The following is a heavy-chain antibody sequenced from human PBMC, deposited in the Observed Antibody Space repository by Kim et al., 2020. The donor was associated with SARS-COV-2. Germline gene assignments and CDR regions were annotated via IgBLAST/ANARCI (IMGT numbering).Heavy chain of an antibody. CDR1: GFTFSSYA. V-gene: IGHV3-30*01. CDR2: LSSFCSPP. CDR3: ARDRGYCSSTSCYGSGVGFDS. Sequence: GGSLSLSCASSGFTFSSYALHWVRQAPGKGHECVSFLSSFCSPPYSASSFTCLFTISRDNSKNTLYLQMNSLRAEDTAVYYCARDRGYCSSTSCYGSGVGFDSWGQGTLVTVSS. D-gene: IGHD2-2*01. J-gene: IGHJ4*02.